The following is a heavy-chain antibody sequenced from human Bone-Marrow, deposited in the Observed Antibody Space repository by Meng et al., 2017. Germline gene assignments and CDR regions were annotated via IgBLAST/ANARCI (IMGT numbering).Heavy chain of an antibody. CDR1: GFTFSSYW. D-gene: IGHD3-22*01. V-gene: IGHV3-7*01. CDR2: IKQDGSEK. CDR3: AREPRYYYDSSGYLQYYYYGMDV. Sequence: GGSLRLSCAASGFTFSSYWMSWVRQAPGKGLEWVANIKQDGSEKYYVDSVKGRFTISRDNAKNSLYLQMNSLRAEDTAVYYCAREPRYYYDSSGYLQYYYYGMDVWGQGNTVTVDS. J-gene: IGHJ6*01.